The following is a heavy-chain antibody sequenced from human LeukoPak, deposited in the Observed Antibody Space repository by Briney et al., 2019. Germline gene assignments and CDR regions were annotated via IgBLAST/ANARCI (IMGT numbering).Heavy chain of an antibody. V-gene: IGHV3-53*01. CDR2: IFGSGST. D-gene: IGHD1-26*01. Sequence: GGSLRLSCAASGFTVSSNDMSWVRQAPGKGLEWVSVIFGSGSTHYADSVKGRFTISRDNSKNTVYLQMNSLRAEDTAIYYCARSSNGIVGATALGVFDYWGQGTLVTVSS. CDR1: GFTVSSND. CDR3: ARSSNGIVGATALGVFDY. J-gene: IGHJ4*02.